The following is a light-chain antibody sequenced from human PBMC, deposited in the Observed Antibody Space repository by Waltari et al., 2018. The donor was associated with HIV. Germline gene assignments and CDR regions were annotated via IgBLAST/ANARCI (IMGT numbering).Light chain of an antibody. CDR2: DDT. CDR1: NIGGGS. CDR3: QVWDTRSDHPVV. J-gene: IGLJ2*01. V-gene: IGLV3-21*02. Sequence: SYFLTQPPSASVAPGQTARITCGGTNIGGGSVSWYQQKPGQAPVMVVFDDTHRPSGIPERFSGSNSGNTATLTITRVEAGDEADYFCQVWDTRSDHPVVFGGGTNLTVL.